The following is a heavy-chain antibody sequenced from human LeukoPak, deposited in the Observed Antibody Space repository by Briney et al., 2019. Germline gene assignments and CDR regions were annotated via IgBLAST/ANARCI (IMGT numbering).Heavy chain of an antibody. CDR3: AGHHPRNTVDF. D-gene: IGHD2/OR15-2a*01. CDR1: GGSISSGGYY. J-gene: IGHJ4*02. CDR2: ISDIGSI. V-gene: IGHV4-61*08. Sequence: SETLSLTCAVSGGSISSGGYYWSWIWQPPGKGLEWIAYISDIGSINYNPSLKSRVTISLDTSKNQFSLKLSSVTAADTAVYYCAGHHPRNTVDFWGQGTLVTVSS.